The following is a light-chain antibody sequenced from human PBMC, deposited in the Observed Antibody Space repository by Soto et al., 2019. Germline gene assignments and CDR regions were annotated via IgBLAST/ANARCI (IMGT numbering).Light chain of an antibody. V-gene: IGKV1-39*01. Sequence: DIQMTQSPSALSASVGDRVTITCRASQSITNYLNWYQHKPGQAPNLLIYAASTLQAGVPSRFRGSGSGTDFTLTISSLQPDDFATYYCQQYNGPITFGQGTRLEIK. CDR3: QQYNGPIT. J-gene: IGKJ5*01. CDR2: AAS. CDR1: QSITNY.